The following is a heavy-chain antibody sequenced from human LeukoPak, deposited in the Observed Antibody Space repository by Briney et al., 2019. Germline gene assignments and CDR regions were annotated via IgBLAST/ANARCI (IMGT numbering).Heavy chain of an antibody. D-gene: IGHD3-16*01. Sequence: GGSLRLSCAASGFTFYDSAIHWVRQAPGKGLEWLGRIKSKLFNSETAYVESVKGRFTIYKDDSKNMAFLAMNNLKTDDTALYYCFRYEETSGRFGDSWGQGALVTVSS. J-gene: IGHJ4*02. CDR2: IKSKLFNSET. CDR1: GFTFYDSA. CDR3: FRYEETSGRFGDS. V-gene: IGHV3-73*01.